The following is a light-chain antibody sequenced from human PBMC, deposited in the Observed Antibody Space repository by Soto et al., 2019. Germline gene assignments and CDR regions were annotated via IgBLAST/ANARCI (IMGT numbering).Light chain of an antibody. J-gene: IGKJ5*01. CDR1: QSISRS. CDR3: KQYDNHLT. V-gene: IGKV1-5*01. Sequence: DIQMTQSPSTLSASVGYRVPITGRASQSISRSLAWYQHQPGKDPKILIYDDSSLESGFPSRFSGIGSGTDFTLTISSLQPEDIATYYCKQYDNHLTGGKGKRLAIK. CDR2: DDS.